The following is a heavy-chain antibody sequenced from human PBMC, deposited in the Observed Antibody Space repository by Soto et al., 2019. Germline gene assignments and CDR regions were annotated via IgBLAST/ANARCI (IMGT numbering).Heavy chain of an antibody. Sequence: SETLSLTCTVSGGSISSGGYYWSWIRQHPGKGLEWIGYIYYSGSTYYNPSLKSRVTILGDTSKNQFSLKLSSVTAADTAVYYCAGWSFWSGCSIDPWGQGTLVT. CDR2: IYYSGST. J-gene: IGHJ5*02. D-gene: IGHD3-3*01. V-gene: IGHV4-31*03. CDR3: AGWSFWSGCSIDP. CDR1: GGSISSGGYY.